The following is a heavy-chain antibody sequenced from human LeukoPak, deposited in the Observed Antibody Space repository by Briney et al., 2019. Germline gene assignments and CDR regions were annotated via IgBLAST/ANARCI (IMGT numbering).Heavy chain of an antibody. CDR2: ISSSSSYI. J-gene: IGHJ4*02. CDR3: AKDPTHYRVWDYYETIGLSY. Sequence: PGGSLRLSCAASGFTFSSYSMNWVRQAPGKGLEWVSSISSSSSYIYYAASVKGRFTISRDNAKNSLYLQMSRLRAEDTAVYYCAKDPTHYRVWDYYETIGLSYWGQGTLVTVSS. D-gene: IGHD3-22*01. CDR1: GFTFSSYS. V-gene: IGHV3-21*01.